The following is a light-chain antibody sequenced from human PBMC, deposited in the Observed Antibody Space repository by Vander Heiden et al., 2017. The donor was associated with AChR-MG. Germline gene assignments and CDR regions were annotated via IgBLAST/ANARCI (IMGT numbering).Light chain of an antibody. V-gene: IGLV3-21*04. CDR1: NIGSKT. J-gene: IGLJ7*02. CDR2: YDN. CDR3: QVWDSSSDHPV. Sequence: SYVVTPPPSVSVAPGKTARITCGGNNIGSKTVHWYQQKPGQAPVVVIYYDNDRPSGIPERFSGSNSGNTATLTISRVEAGDEADYYCQVWDSSSDHPVFGGGTQLTAL.